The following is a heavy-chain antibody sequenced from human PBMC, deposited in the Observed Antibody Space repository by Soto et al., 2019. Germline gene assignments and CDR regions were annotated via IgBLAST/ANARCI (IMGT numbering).Heavy chain of an antibody. Sequence: SETLSLTCTVSVGSFSSGSYYWSWIRQPPGKGLEWIGYIYYSGSTNYNPSLKSRVTISVDTSKNQFSLKLSSVTAADTAVYYCARDEYYYDSRILGLRDNWFDPWGQGTLVTVSS. J-gene: IGHJ5*02. CDR3: ARDEYYYDSRILGLRDNWFDP. V-gene: IGHV4-61*01. CDR1: VGSFSSGSYY. CDR2: IYYSGST. D-gene: IGHD3-22*01.